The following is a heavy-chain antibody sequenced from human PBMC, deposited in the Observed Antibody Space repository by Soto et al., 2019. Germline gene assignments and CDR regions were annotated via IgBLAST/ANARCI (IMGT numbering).Heavy chain of an antibody. D-gene: IGHD2-15*01. Sequence: ASVKVSCKASGYTFTGYYMHWVRQAPGQGLEWMGWINPNSGGTNYAQKFQGRVTMTRDTSISTAYMELSRLRSDDTAVYYCVTGLGYCSGGSCEEDYWGQGTLVTVSS. CDR1: GYTFTGYY. CDR3: VTGLGYCSGGSCEEDY. J-gene: IGHJ4*02. V-gene: IGHV1-2*02. CDR2: INPNSGGT.